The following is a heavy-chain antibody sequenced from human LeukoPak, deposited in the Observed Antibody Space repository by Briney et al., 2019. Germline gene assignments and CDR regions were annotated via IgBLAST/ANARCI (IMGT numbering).Heavy chain of an antibody. V-gene: IGHV3-15*01. CDR3: TTDPRNGYYFDY. Sequence: GGSLRLSCAASGFTFSNAWMNWVRQAPGKGLEWVGRIKSKTDGGATDYPALVKGRFTISRDDLRNTLYLQMNSLRVEDTAIYYCTTDPRNGYYFDYWGQGTLVTVSS. D-gene: IGHD1-1*01. CDR2: IKSKTDGGAT. J-gene: IGHJ4*02. CDR1: GFTFSNAW.